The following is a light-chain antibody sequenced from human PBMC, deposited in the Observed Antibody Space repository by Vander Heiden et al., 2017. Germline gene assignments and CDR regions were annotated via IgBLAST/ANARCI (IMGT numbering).Light chain of an antibody. J-gene: IGLJ1*01. CDR3: LLYMSGGISV. CDR2: STN. V-gene: IGLV8-61*01. Sequence: QSVVTQEPSFSVSPGGTVTLTCGLSSASVSTSYHPSWYQQTPGHAPRTLIYSTNIRSSGVPDRFSGSILGNKAALTITGAQADDESDYYCLLYMSGGISVFGTGTKVTVL. CDR1: SASVSTSYH.